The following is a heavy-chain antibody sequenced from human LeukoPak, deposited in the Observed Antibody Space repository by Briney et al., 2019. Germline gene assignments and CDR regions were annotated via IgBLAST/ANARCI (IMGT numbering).Heavy chain of an antibody. CDR2: INHSGST. CDR3: ARLRYFDWLADY. J-gene: IGHJ4*02. CDR1: GGSFSGYY. V-gene: IGHV4-34*01. Sequence: PSETLSLTCAVYGGSFSGYYWSWIRKPPGKGLEWIGEINHSGSTNYNPSLKSRVTISVDTSKNQFSLKLSSVTAADTAVYYCARLRYFDWLADYWGQGTLVTVSS. D-gene: IGHD3-9*01.